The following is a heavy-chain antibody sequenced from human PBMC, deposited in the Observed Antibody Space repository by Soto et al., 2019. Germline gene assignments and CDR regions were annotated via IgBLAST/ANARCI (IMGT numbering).Heavy chain of an antibody. Sequence: GGSLRLSCAASGFTFSSYGISWIRLSPGKGLEWVSVISGGGDTTYYTPSVKGRFTISRDDFRNTLYLQMNSLRTEDTAVYYCAKLRDFVVLPAGILDYWGPGTLVTVS. CDR3: AKLRDFVVLPAGILDY. V-gene: IGHV3-23*01. D-gene: IGHD2-8*01. CDR2: ISGGGDTT. CDR1: GFTFSSYG. J-gene: IGHJ4*02.